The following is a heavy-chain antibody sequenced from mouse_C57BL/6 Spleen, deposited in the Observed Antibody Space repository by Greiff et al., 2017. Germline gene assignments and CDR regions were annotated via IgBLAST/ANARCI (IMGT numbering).Heavy chain of an antibody. CDR3: ARGGKGDYAMDY. J-gene: IGHJ4*01. D-gene: IGHD2-1*01. V-gene: IGHV1-81*01. CDR2: IYPRSGNT. CDR1: GYTFTSYG. Sequence: VMLVESGAELARPGASVKLSCKASGYTFTSYGISWVKQRTGQGLEWIGEIYPRSGNTYYNEKFKGKATLSADKSSSTAYMELRSLTSEDSAVYFCARGGKGDYAMDYWGQGTSVTVSS.